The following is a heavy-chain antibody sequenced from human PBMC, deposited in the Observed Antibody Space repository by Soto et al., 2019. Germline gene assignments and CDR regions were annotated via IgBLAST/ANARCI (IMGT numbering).Heavy chain of an antibody. D-gene: IGHD5-18*01. CDR2: IDGDDDR. CDR3: VRARGYSSGLRGDWLDP. V-gene: IGHV2-70*01. CDR1: GFSLSTTSGMS. J-gene: IGHJ5*02. Sequence: SGPTLVNPTQTLTLTCTFSGFSLSTTSGMSVSWIRQPPGKALEWLALIDGDDDRYYSTSLRTRLTISKDTSKKQVVLTMTNMDPVDTATYYCVRARGYSSGLRGDWLDPWGQGTLVTVSS.